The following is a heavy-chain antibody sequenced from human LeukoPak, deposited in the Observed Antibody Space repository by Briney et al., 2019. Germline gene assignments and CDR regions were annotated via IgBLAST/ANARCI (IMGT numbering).Heavy chain of an antibody. Sequence: GGSLRLSCAASGFTFSDYYMSWIRQAPGKGLEWVSYISPSGSTVFYADSVKVRFTIFRDNAKNSLYLQMNSLRAEDTAVYYCARDSGYLFDYWGQGTLVTVSS. CDR3: ARDSGYLFDY. CDR1: GFTFSDYY. V-gene: IGHV3-11*04. J-gene: IGHJ4*02. D-gene: IGHD3-22*01. CDR2: ISPSGSTV.